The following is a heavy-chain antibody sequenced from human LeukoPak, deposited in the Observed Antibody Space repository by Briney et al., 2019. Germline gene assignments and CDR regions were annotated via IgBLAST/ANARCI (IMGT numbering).Heavy chain of an antibody. J-gene: IGHJ5*02. D-gene: IGHD4-17*01. CDR3: AKASIPTVTQNGGWFDP. Sequence: GGSLRLSCAASGFTFDDYAMHWVRQAPGKGLEWVSGISWNSGSIGYADSMKGRFTISRDNAKNSLYLQMNSLRAEDMALYYCAKASIPTVTQNGGWFDPWGQGTLVTVSS. CDR2: ISWNSGSI. V-gene: IGHV3-9*03. CDR1: GFTFDDYA.